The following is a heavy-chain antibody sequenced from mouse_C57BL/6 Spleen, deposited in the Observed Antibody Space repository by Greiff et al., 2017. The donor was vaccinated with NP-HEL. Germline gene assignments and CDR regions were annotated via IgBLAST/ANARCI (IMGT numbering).Heavy chain of an antibody. J-gene: IGHJ2*01. CDR2: IYPGDGDT. Sequence: VQGVESGPELVKPGASVKISCKASGYAFSSSWMNWVKQRPGKGLEWIGRIYPGDGDTNYNGKFKGKATLTADKSSSTAYMQLSRLTAEDSAVYFCARGGDGYFDYWGQGTTLTVSS. V-gene: IGHV1-82*01. D-gene: IGHD2-3*01. CDR1: GYAFSSSW. CDR3: ARGGDGYFDY.